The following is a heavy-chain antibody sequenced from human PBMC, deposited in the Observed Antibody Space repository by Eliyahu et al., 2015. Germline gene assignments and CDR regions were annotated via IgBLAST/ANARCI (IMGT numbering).Heavy chain of an antibody. D-gene: IGHD3-10*01. CDR1: GFTXSSNY. CDR3: AREGIRGFDY. CDR2: IYSGGST. J-gene: IGHJ4*02. Sequence: EVQLVESGGGLIQPGGSLRLSCXXSGFTXSSNYMXXVRQAPGKGLEWVSVIYSGGSTYYADSVKGRFTISRDNSKNTLYLQMNSLRAEDTAVYYCAREGIRGFDYWGQGTLVTVSS. V-gene: IGHV3-53*01.